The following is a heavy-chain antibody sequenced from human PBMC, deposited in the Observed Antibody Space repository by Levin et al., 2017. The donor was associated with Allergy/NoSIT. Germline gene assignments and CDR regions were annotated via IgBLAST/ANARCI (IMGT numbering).Heavy chain of an antibody. CDR3: ARDGLEGIAAVLGDY. D-gene: IGHD6-13*01. Sequence: QAGGSLRLSCAASGFTFSSYAMHWVRQAPGKGLEWVAVISYDGSNKYYADSVKGRFTISRDNSKNTLYLQMNSLRAEDTAVYYCARDGLEGIAAVLGDYWGQGTLVTVSS. CDR2: ISYDGSNK. V-gene: IGHV3-30-3*01. J-gene: IGHJ4*02. CDR1: GFTFSSYA.